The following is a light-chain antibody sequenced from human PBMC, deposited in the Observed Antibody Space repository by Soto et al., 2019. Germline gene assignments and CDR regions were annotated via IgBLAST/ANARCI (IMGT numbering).Light chain of an antibody. V-gene: IGLV1-51*01. CDR3: GTWDSSLSAEV. J-gene: IGLJ2*01. CDR2: DNN. CDR1: SSNIGNNY. Sequence: QSVLTQPPSVSAAPGQMVTISCSGSSSNIGNNYVSWYQQLPGTAPKLLIYDNNKRPSGIPDRFSGSKSGTSATLGITGLQTGDEADYYCGTWDSSLSAEVFGGGTQLTVL.